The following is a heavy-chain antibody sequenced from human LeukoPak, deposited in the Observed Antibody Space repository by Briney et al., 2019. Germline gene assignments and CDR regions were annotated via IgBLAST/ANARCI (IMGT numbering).Heavy chain of an antibody. J-gene: IGHJ4*02. D-gene: IGHD7-27*01. Sequence: LETLSLTCTVSGGSISSYYWSWIRQPPGKGLEWIGYIYYSGSTNYNPSLKSRVTISVDTSKNQFSLKLSSVTAADTAVYYCARSTRNDWGLREDYWGQGTLVTVSS. CDR2: IYYSGST. CDR1: GGSISSYY. CDR3: ARSTRNDWGLREDY. V-gene: IGHV4-59*01.